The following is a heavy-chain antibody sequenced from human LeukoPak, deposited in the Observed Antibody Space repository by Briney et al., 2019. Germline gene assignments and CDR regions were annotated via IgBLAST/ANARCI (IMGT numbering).Heavy chain of an antibody. J-gene: IGHJ4*02. Sequence: ASVKVSCKASGYTFTSYGISWVRQAPGQGLEWMGWISAYNGNTNYAQKLQGRVTMTTDTSTSTAYMELRGLRSDDTAVYYCAIPYDILTGVFFDYWGQGTLVTVSS. D-gene: IGHD3-9*01. V-gene: IGHV1-18*01. CDR1: GYTFTSYG. CDR3: AIPYDILTGVFFDY. CDR2: ISAYNGNT.